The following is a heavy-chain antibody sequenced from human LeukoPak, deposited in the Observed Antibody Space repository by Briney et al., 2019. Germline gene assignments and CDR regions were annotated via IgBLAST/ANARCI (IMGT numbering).Heavy chain of an antibody. V-gene: IGHV5-51*01. CDR1: GYSFTSYW. Sequence: GESLKISCKGSGYSFTSYWIGWGRQMPGKGREWMGIIYPGDSDTRYSPSFQGQVTISADKSISTAYLQWSRLKASDTAMYYCARHTGYSGGWPDYWGQGTLVTVSS. D-gene: IGHD6-19*01. CDR3: ARHTGYSGGWPDY. CDR2: IYPGDSDT. J-gene: IGHJ4*02.